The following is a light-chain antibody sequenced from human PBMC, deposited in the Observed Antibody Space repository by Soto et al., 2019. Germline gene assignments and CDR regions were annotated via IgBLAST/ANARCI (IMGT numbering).Light chain of an antibody. J-gene: IGKJ1*01. CDR2: AAS. CDR1: QGISSY. CDR3: QKYNSYS. V-gene: IGKV1D-8*03. Sequence: VILITQSPCLLSGCTVDRVTIICRMSQGISSYLAWYQQKPGKAPELLIYAASTLQSGVPSRFSGSGSGTEFTLTISSLKPDDFATYYCQKYNSYSFGQGTKVDI.